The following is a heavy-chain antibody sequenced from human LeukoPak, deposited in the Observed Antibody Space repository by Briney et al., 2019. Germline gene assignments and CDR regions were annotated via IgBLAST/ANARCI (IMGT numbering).Heavy chain of an antibody. CDR3: ARDLGNWDIDY. J-gene: IGHJ4*02. V-gene: IGHV4-39*07. Sequence: SETLSLTCTVSGGSINSGSYFWGWIRQPPGKGLEWIGSIYYSGSTHYNPSLKSRVTISSDTSRNQFSLKLSSVTAADTAVYYCARDLGNWDIDYWGQGTLVTVSS. CDR1: GGSINSGSYF. CDR2: IYYSGST. D-gene: IGHD7-27*01.